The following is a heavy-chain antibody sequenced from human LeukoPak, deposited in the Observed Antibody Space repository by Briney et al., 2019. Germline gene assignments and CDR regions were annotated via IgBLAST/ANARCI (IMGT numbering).Heavy chain of an antibody. V-gene: IGHV3-48*01. D-gene: IGHD5-12*01. CDR1: GFSFSSSS. CDR3: AREEGLDY. J-gene: IGHJ4*02. CDR2: LSGSGGTT. Sequence: QPGGSLRLSCAASGFSFSSSSMNWVRQAPGRGLEWVSTLSGSGGTTYYADSVKGRFTISRDNSKNSLYLQMNSLRVEDTAVYYCAREEGLDYWGQGTLVTVSS.